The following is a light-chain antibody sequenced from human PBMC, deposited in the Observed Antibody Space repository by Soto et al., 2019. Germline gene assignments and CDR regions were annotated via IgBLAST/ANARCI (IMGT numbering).Light chain of an antibody. J-gene: IGKJ2*01. V-gene: IGKV3-11*01. CDR3: QQRFNWPRFT. Sequence: EIVLTQSPATLSLSPGERATLSCRASQSVSSYLAWHQQKPGQAPRLLIYDASNRATGSPARFSGGGSGTDFTLTISSLEPEDFAVYYCQQRFNWPRFTFGQGTKLEIK. CDR1: QSVSSY. CDR2: DAS.